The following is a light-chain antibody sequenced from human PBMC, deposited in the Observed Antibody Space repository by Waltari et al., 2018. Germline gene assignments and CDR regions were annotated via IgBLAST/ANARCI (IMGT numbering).Light chain of an antibody. Sequence: QTVVTQEPSLSVSPGGTVTLPCALSSGSFSRTSYVSWYQQSPGQTPRTLVYKTNTRSNGVPDRFSGSILGSEAALTITGAQADDESNYYCLVYMGSGIWVFGGGTKLTV. CDR3: LVYMGSGIWV. CDR1: SGSFSRTSY. J-gene: IGLJ3*02. CDR2: KTN. V-gene: IGLV8-61*01.